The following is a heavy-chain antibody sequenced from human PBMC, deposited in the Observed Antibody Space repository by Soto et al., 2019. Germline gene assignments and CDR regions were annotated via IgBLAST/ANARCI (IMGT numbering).Heavy chain of an antibody. CDR2: IIPILGIA. J-gene: IGHJ4*02. CDR3: ARGQWLVRDYFDY. D-gene: IGHD6-19*01. V-gene: IGHV1-69*02. CDR1: GGTFSSYT. Sequence: SVKVSCTASGGTFSSYTISWVRQAPGQGLEWMGRIIPILGIANYAQKFQGRVTITADKSTSTAYMELSSLRSEDTAVYYCARGQWLVRDYFDYWGQGTLVTVSS.